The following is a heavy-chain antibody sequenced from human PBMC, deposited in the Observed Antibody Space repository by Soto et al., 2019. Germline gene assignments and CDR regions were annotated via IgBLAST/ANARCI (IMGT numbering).Heavy chain of an antibody. CDR2: ISYDGSNK. D-gene: IGHD3-22*01. J-gene: IGHJ4*02. V-gene: IGHV3-30-3*01. Sequence: QVQLVESGGGVVQPGRSLRLSCAASGFTFSSYAMHWVRQAPGKGLEWVAVISYDGSNKYYADSVKGLFTISRDNSKNTLYLQMNSLRAEDTAVYYCARDSYDSSSYYTYCGQGTLLTVSS. CDR3: ARDSYDSSSYYTY. CDR1: GFTFSSYA.